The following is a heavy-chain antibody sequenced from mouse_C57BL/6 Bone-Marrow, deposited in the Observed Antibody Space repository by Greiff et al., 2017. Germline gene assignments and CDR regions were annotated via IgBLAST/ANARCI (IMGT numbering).Heavy chain of an antibody. D-gene: IGHD3-2*02. CDR1: GFSLTSYG. J-gene: IGHJ4*01. CDR3: GRDSSGYPYYAMDD. Sequence: QVQLKESGPGLVAPSQSLSITCTVSGFSLTSYGVDWVRQSPGKGLEWLGVIWGVGSTNYNSALKSRLSISKDNSKSQVFLKMNSLQTDDTARYYCGRDSSGYPYYAMDDWGQGTSVTVSS. V-gene: IGHV2-6*01. CDR2: IWGVGST.